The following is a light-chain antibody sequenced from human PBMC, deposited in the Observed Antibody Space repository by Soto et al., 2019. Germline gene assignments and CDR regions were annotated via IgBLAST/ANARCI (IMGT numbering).Light chain of an antibody. CDR1: QTVSSY. CDR2: GAS. Sequence: ENVLTQSPGTLSLSPGERATLSCRASQTVSSYLTWYQQRPGQAPRLLIYGASKRATGIPDRFSGSRSGTDFTLTISRLELEGFAPYYCQQYDTSPITVGQGTRVEIK. CDR3: QQYDTSPIT. J-gene: IGKJ5*01. V-gene: IGKV3-20*01.